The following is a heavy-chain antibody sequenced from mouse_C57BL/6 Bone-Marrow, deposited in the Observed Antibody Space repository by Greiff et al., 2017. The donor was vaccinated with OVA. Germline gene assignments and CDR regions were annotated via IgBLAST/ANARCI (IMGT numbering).Heavy chain of an antibody. J-gene: IGHJ3*01. V-gene: IGHV6-3*01. CDR3: TGYYYGSAY. CDR2: IRLKSDNYAT. D-gene: IGHD1-1*01. Sequence: EVKLVKSGGGLVQPGGSMKLSCVASGFTFSNYWMNWVRQSPEKGLEWVAQIRLKSDNYATHYAESVKGRFTISRDDSKSSVYLQMNNLRAEDTGIYYCTGYYYGSAYWGQGTLVTVSA. CDR1: GFTFSNYW.